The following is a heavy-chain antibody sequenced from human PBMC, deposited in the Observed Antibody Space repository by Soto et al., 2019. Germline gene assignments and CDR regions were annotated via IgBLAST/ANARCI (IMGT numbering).Heavy chain of an antibody. CDR1: GYYFTGYY. D-gene: IGHD6-19*01. Sequence: QVRLVQSGTEMKKPGASVKVSCKASGYYFTGYYMHWVRQAPGQGLEWMGWINPNSGVTNYPQRFQGRVTMTRDTSISTAYLEVKRLTSDDTAVYYCATNLFSSTSRGSDFDPWVQGTLVIVS. V-gene: IGHV1-2*02. CDR3: ATNLFSSTSRGSDFDP. CDR2: INPNSGVT. J-gene: IGHJ5*02.